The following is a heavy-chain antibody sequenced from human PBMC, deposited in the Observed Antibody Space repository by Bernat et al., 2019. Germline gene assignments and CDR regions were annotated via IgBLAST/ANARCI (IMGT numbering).Heavy chain of an antibody. V-gene: IGHV4-39*01. Sequence: QLQLQESGPGLVKPSETLSLTCTVSGGSISSSSYYWGWIRQPPGKGLEWMGGIYYSGSTYYNPSLKSRVTISVDTSKNQFSLKLSSVTAADTAVYYCARHKVTIVVVPAAPFDYWGQGTLVTVSS. CDR2: IYYSGST. CDR1: GGSISSSSYY. D-gene: IGHD2-2*01. CDR3: ARHKVTIVVVPAAPFDY. J-gene: IGHJ4*02.